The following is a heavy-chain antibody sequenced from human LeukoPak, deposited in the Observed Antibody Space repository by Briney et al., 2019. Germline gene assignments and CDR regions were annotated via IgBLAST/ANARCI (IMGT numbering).Heavy chain of an antibody. V-gene: IGHV4-38-2*01. D-gene: IGHD3-16*01. Sequence: SETLSLTCAVPSYSNSSDYYWGWVRQPPGKGLEWVGSVYHDETTYYNPSLESRVSISLDTPRRQFSLNLASVTAADTAIYYCANADTEDFFDYWGRGILVTVSS. J-gene: IGHJ4*02. CDR3: ANADTEDFFDY. CDR2: VYHDETT. CDR1: SYSNSSDYY.